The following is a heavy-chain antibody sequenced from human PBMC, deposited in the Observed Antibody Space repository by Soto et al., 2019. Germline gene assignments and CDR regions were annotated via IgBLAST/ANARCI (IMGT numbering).Heavy chain of an antibody. CDR1: GYIFTNYD. D-gene: IGHD3-10*01. Sequence: QVQLVQSETEVKKPGASVKVSCKASGYIFTNYDITWVRQAPGQGLEWMGWVSGYTGNTKYAQKFQDRVTMTTDTSTSTVYMELRSLRSDDTAVYYCARFGSAPYYYYGVDVWCQGTTGFVSS. J-gene: IGHJ6*02. CDR2: VSGYTGNT. CDR3: ARFGSAPYYYYGVDV. V-gene: IGHV1-18*01.